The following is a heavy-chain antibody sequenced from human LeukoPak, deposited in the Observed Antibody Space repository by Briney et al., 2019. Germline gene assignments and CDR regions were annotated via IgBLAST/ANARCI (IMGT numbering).Heavy chain of an antibody. J-gene: IGHJ5*02. Sequence: SETLSLTCTVSGGSISSSSYYWGWIRQPPGKGLEWIGSIYYSGSTYYNPSLKSRVTISVDTSKNQFSLKLSSVTAADTAVYYCARQWDRSPNWFDPWGQGTLVTVSS. CDR2: IYYSGST. CDR1: GGSISSSSYY. V-gene: IGHV4-39*01. CDR3: ARQWDRSPNWFDP. D-gene: IGHD1-26*01.